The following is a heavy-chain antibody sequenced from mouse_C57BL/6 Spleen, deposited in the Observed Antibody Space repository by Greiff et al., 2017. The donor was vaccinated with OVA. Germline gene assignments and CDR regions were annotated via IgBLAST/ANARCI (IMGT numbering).Heavy chain of an antibody. J-gene: IGHJ3*01. D-gene: IGHD2-4*01. CDR2: ISSGGSYT. V-gene: IGHV5-6*01. CDR3: ARHGNEYDDAPYAY. Sequence: EVKLVESGGDLVKPGGSLKLSCAASGFTFSSYGMSWVRQTPDKRLEWVATISSGGSYTYYPDSVKGRFTISRDNAKNTLYLQMSSLKSEDTAMYYCARHGNEYDDAPYAYWGQGTLVTVSA. CDR1: GFTFSSYG.